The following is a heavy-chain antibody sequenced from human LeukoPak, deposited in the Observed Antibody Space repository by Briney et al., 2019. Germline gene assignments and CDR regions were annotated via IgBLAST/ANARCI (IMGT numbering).Heavy chain of an antibody. V-gene: IGHV3-73*01. J-gene: IGHJ4*02. CDR1: GFTFSGSA. Sequence: GGSLRLSCAASGFTFSGSAMHWVRQASGKGLEWVGRIRSKANSYATAYAASMKGRFTISRDDSKNTAYLQMNSLKTEDTAVYYCAREGSEGYLFDYWGQGTLVTVSS. CDR2: IRSKANSYAT. D-gene: IGHD1-1*01. CDR3: AREGSEGYLFDY.